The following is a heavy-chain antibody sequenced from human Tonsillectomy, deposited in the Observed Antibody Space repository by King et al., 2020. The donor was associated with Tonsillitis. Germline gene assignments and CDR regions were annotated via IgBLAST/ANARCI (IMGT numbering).Heavy chain of an antibody. CDR1: GYTFTNYW. Sequence: VQLVESGAEVKKPGESLKISCKGSGYTFTNYWIAWVRQMPGKGLEWMGIIYPGDSDTRYSPSFQGQVTISADKSINTPYVQWRSLEASDTAMYYCARQGDSTGYYAYWGQGTLVTVSS. D-gene: IGHD3-22*01. V-gene: IGHV5-51*01. J-gene: IGHJ4*02. CDR3: ARQGDSTGYYAY. CDR2: IYPGDSDT.